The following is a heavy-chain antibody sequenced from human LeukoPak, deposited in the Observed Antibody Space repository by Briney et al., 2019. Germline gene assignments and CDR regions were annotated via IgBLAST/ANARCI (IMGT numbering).Heavy chain of an antibody. CDR3: VRGRSVNYYGQDY. D-gene: IGHD3-10*01. CDR2: INPHSGDT. V-gene: IGHV1-2*02. J-gene: IGHJ4*02. CDR1: GYTCTDNY. Sequence: ASVTVSGKPSGYTCTDNYIHWVRQAPGQGLEWMGWINPHSGDTISAQNFQGRVTLTRDTSISTAYMELTRLRSDDTALFYCVRGRSVNYYGQDYWGQGTLVTVSS.